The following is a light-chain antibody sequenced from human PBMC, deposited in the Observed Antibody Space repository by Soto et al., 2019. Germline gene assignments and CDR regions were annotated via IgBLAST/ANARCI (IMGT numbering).Light chain of an antibody. Sequence: DIQMTQSPSTLSASVGDRVTITCRASQSISSWLAWYQQKPGKAPKLLIYKASSLESGVPSRFSGSGSGTDFILTLSSLQPEDFATYYCQQSYSTLWTFGQGTRVEVK. J-gene: IGKJ1*01. CDR3: QQSYSTLWT. V-gene: IGKV1-5*03. CDR2: KAS. CDR1: QSISSW.